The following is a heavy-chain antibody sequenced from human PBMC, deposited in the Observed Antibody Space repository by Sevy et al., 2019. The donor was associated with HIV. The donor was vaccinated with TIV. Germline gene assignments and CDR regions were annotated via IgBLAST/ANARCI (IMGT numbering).Heavy chain of an antibody. D-gene: IGHD5-12*01. J-gene: IGHJ4*01. V-gene: IGHV3-23*01. CDR3: AKGIGYSGYETDY. CDR2: ISGSGIST. Sequence: GGSLRLSCAASGFTFSSYAMSWVRQAPGKGLEWVSAISGSGISTYYADSVKGRFTISRDNSKNTLYLQMNNLRAEDTAVFYCAKGIGYSGYETDYWGHGTLVTISS. CDR1: GFTFSSYA.